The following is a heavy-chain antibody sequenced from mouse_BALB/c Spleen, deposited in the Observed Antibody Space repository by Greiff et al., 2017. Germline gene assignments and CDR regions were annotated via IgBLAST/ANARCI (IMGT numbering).Heavy chain of an antibody. D-gene: IGHD2-14*01. J-gene: IGHJ4*01. Sequence: EVKLEESGGGLVQPGGSMKLSCVASGFTFSNYWMNWVRQSPEKGLEWVAEIRLKSNNYATHYAESVKGRFTISRDDSKSSVYLQMNNLRAEDTGIYYCTRDRYADYAMDYWGQGTSVTVSS. CDR3: TRDRYADYAMDY. CDR2: IRLKSNNYAT. V-gene: IGHV6-6*02. CDR1: GFTFSNYW.